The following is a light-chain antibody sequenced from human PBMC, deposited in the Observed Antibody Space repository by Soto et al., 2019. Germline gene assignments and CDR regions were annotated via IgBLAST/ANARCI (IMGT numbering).Light chain of an antibody. CDR3: QQYYSSWT. Sequence: STLSASVGDRVTITCRASQSVGYWLVWYQQKSGKAPQFLIYDASNLHDGVPSRFSGSGSGTEFALTISGLQPDDFASYYCQQYYSSWTFGQGTKVDIK. V-gene: IGKV1-5*01. CDR2: DAS. J-gene: IGKJ1*01. CDR1: QSVGYW.